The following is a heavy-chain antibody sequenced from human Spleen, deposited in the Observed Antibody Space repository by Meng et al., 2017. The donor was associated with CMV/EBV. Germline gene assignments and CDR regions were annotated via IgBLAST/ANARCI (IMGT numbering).Heavy chain of an antibody. CDR2: INHSGDI. D-gene: IGHD6-13*01. J-gene: IGHJ4*02. CDR1: GGSFSGYY. CDR3: AREGAAAFDY. V-gene: IGHV4-34*01. Sequence: GSLRLSCAVYGGSFSGYYWSWIRQPPGKGLEWIGEINHSGDINYSPSLKSRVTISVHTSKNQFSLKLNSVTAADTAVYYCAREGAAAFDYWGQGTLVTVSS.